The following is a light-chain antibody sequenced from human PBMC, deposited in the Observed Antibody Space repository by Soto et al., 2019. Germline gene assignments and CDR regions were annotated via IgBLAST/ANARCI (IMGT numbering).Light chain of an antibody. J-gene: IGLJ2*01. CDR2: GNT. Sequence: QSVLTQPPSVSGAPGQRVTISCTGSSSNIGAGYDVHWYQQLPGSAPKLLIYGNTNRPSGVPDRFSGSKSGTSASLAITGLQAEDEADYYYLSFDNSMNVVVGGGAQITV. V-gene: IGLV1-40*01. CDR1: SSNIGAGYD. CDR3: LSFDNSMNVV.